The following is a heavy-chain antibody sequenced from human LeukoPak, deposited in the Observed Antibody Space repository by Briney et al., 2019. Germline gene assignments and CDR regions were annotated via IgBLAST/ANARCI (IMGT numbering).Heavy chain of an antibody. V-gene: IGHV4-34*01. CDR3: AISHKWLLLHY. J-gene: IGHJ4*02. CDR1: GASFSGYY. Sequence: SETLSLTCAFHGASFSGYYWRWIRQPPGKGLEWIGEINHSGITTYNPSLKSRVTISVDTSKKEFSLKLNSVTAADTAVYYCAISHKWLLLHYWGQGTLVTVSS. CDR2: INHSGIT. D-gene: IGHD2-15*01.